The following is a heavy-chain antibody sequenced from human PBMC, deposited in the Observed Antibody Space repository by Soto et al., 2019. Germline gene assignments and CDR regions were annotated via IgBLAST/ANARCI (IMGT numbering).Heavy chain of an antibody. CDR2: IKQDGSEK. V-gene: IGHV3-7*04. Sequence: PGGSLRLSCAASGFTFSSYWLSWVRQAPGKGLEWVANIKQDGSEKYYVDSVKGRFTISRDNAKNSLYLQMNSLRAEDTAVYYCARYPDYYDSSVVGGTSPYFHYWGQGTLVTVSS. CDR1: GFTFSSYW. D-gene: IGHD3-22*01. J-gene: IGHJ4*02. CDR3: ARYPDYYDSSVVGGTSPYFHY.